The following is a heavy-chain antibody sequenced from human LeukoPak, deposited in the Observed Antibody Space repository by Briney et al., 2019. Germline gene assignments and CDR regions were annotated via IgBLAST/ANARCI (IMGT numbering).Heavy chain of an antibody. V-gene: IGHV4-39*01. CDR3: ARIVVVITPGYFDY. D-gene: IGHD3-22*01. J-gene: IGHJ4*02. CDR2: FYYSGST. Sequence: PSETLSLTCSVSGGSISSSGYYWVWIRQPPEKGLEWIGSFYYSGSTYYNPSLKSRVTILVDTSKNQFSLKLSSVTAADTAVYYCARIVVVITPGYFDYWGQGTLVTVSS. CDR1: GGSISSSGYY.